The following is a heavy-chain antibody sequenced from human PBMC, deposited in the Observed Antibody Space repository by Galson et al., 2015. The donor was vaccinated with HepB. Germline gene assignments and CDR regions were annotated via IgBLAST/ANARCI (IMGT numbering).Heavy chain of an antibody. Sequence: SLRLSCAASGFTVSTNYMSWVRQAPGKGLEWVSVMYSDGNAFYVDSVKGRFTMSRDNSKNMLYLQMNSPRAEDTAVYYCARSIFGVVVTPDVFDIWGQGTMVTISS. J-gene: IGHJ3*02. D-gene: IGHD3-3*01. CDR3: ARSIFGVVVTPDVFDI. CDR2: MYSDGNA. CDR1: GFTVSTNY. V-gene: IGHV3-53*01.